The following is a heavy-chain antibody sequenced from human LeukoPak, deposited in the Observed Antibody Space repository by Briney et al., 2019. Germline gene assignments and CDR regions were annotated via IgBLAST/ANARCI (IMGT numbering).Heavy chain of an antibody. CDR2: IKQDGSEK. V-gene: IGHV3-7*01. CDR3: ARSGPSGWYSLAY. CDR1: GFIFNNYW. J-gene: IGHJ4*02. D-gene: IGHD6-19*01. Sequence: GGSLRRSCAASGFIFNNYWMSWVRQAPGKGLEWVASIKQDGSEKYYVDSVKGRFTISRDNAKNSLYLQMNSLGAEDTGVYYCARSGPSGWYSLAYWGQGTLVTVSS.